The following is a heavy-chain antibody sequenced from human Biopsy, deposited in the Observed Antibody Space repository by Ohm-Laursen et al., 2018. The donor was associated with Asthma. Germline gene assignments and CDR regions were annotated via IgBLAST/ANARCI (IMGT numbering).Heavy chain of an antibody. V-gene: IGHV3-15*01. CDR2: IKSKTDGGTT. Sequence: SLRLSCAASGFTFSSYAMSWVRQAPGKGLEWVGRIKSKTDGGTTDYAAPVKGRFTISRDDSKNTLYLQMNSLGAEDTAAYYCAKESGSNYAFDIWGQGTMVTVSS. CDR1: GFTFSSYA. CDR3: AKESGSNYAFDI. D-gene: IGHD1-1*01. J-gene: IGHJ3*02.